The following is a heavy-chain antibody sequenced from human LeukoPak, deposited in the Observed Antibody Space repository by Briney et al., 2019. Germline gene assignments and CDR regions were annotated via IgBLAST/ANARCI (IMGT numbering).Heavy chain of an antibody. D-gene: IGHD1-26*01. Sequence: PGGSLRLSCAASGFTFSSYSMNWVRQAPGKGLEWVSFIRSSSSDICYADSVKGRFTISRDNAKNSLYLQMDSLRAEDTAVYYCARVRSGSLDYWGQGTLVTVSS. CDR2: IRSSSSDI. CDR1: GFTFSSYS. V-gene: IGHV3-21*01. J-gene: IGHJ4*02. CDR3: ARVRSGSLDY.